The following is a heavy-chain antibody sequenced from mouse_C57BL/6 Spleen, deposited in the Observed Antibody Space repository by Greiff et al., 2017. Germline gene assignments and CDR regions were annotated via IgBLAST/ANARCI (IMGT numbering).Heavy chain of an antibody. CDR3: ARTATAVVDPFDY. J-gene: IGHJ2*01. D-gene: IGHD1-1*01. CDR1: GYTFTRYS. CDR2: IYPSDSET. V-gene: IGHV1-52*01. Sequence: QVQLQQPGAELVRPGSSVKLSCKASGYTFTRYSIHWVKQRPIQGLEWIGKIYPSDSETHYNQKFKDKATLTADKSSSTAYMQLSSLTSEDSAVFYCARTATAVVDPFDYWGQGTTLTVSS.